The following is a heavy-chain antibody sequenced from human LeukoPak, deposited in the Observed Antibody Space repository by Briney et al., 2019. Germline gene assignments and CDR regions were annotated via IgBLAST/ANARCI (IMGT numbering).Heavy chain of an antibody. J-gene: IGHJ4*02. CDR3: ARDRDYGSGNGFDY. CDR2: IYSGGST. V-gene: IGHV3-53*01. CDR1: GFTVSSNY. Sequence: GGSLRLSCAASGFTVSSNYMSWVRQAPGKGLEWVSVIYSGGSTYYADSVKGRFTISIDNSKNTLYLQMNSLRAEDTAVYYCARDRDYGSGNGFDYWGQGTLVTVSS. D-gene: IGHD3-10*01.